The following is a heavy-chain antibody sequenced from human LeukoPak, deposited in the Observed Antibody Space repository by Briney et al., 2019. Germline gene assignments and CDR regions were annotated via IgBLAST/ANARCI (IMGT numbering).Heavy chain of an antibody. CDR2: ISGRGGSN. D-gene: IGHD2-2*01. CDR1: GSIFSSYA. J-gene: IGHJ4*02. V-gene: IGHV3-23*01. CDR3: PKGQISSTSLYFFEY. Sequence: PGGPLRLSCAASGSIFSSYAMSWGRQAPGKGLGLVSAISGRGGSNYYADYVKGRITISTDNSKNSLYLQLNSLRATAPAVYDCPKGQISSTSLYFFEYCGQGALGTVSS.